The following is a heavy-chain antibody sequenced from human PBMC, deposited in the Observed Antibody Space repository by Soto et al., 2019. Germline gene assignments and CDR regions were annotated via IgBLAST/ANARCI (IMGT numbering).Heavy chain of an antibody. D-gene: IGHD3-10*01. J-gene: IGHJ4*02. CDR3: ADSWLPMSY. V-gene: IGHV3-74*01. Sequence: PGGSLRLSCGASGFSFSHYLMHGVRQAPGKGLVWVSRISPDGRTTTYADSVKGRFTISRDNAKSTLYLQMNSLTVEDGAVYYCADSWLPMSYWGPGTLVTVSS. CDR1: GFSFSHYL. CDR2: ISPDGRTT.